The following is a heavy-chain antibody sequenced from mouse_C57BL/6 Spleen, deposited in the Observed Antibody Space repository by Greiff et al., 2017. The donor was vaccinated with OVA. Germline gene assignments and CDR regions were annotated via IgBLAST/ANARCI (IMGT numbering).Heavy chain of an antibody. V-gene: IGHV1-69*01. D-gene: IGHD2-1*01. CDR2: IDPSDSYT. CDR3: ARSAYGNSFDY. CDR1: GYTFTSYW. Sequence: QVQLQQPGAELVMPGASVKLSCKASGYTFTSYWMHWVKQRPGQGLEWIGEIDPSDSYTNYNQKFKGKSTLTVDKSSSTAYMQLSSLTSEDSAVYYCARSAYGNSFDYWGQGTTLTVSS. J-gene: IGHJ2*01.